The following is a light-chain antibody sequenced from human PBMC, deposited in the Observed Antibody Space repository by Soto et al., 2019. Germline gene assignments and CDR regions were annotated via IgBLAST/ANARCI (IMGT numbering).Light chain of an antibody. V-gene: IGKV1-5*01. Sequence: IQITQYPYSVSASVGVKVTIACRASQDINKWLAWYQQKPGTAPKLLIHDASSLESGVPSRFSGSGFGTEFTLTISSLQPDDLATYYCQQYSTYSGTFGQGTKVDIK. CDR3: QQYSTYSGT. CDR2: DAS. J-gene: IGKJ1*01. CDR1: QDINKW.